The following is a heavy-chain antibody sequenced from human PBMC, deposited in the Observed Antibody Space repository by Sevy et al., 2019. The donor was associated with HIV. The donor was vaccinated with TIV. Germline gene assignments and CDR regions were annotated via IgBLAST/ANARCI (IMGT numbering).Heavy chain of an antibody. Sequence: GGSLRLSCAASGFTFSSYSMNWVRQAPGKGLEWVSYISSSSSTIYYADSVKGRFTISRDNAKNSLYLQMNSLRDEDTAVYYCARDLDYYDSSGYSRADAFDIWGQRTMVTVSS. CDR2: ISSSSSTI. CDR3: ARDLDYYDSSGYSRADAFDI. CDR1: GFTFSSYS. J-gene: IGHJ3*02. V-gene: IGHV3-48*02. D-gene: IGHD3-22*01.